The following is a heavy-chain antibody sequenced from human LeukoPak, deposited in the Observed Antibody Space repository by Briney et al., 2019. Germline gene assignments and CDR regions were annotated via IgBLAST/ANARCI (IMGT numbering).Heavy chain of an antibody. Sequence: SPSDTLSLTSRASGGSVSSYYWSWIRQSPGKGLKRIAYIQNSGRANYDPSHESGVTGLVDTSKNQVSLRLSSVTAADTAVYYCARHGTISSESYFDYWGQGALVTVSS. CDR3: ARHGTISSESYFDY. CDR1: GGSVSSYY. CDR2: IQNSGRA. D-gene: IGHD1-14*01. J-gene: IGHJ4*02. V-gene: IGHV4-59*08.